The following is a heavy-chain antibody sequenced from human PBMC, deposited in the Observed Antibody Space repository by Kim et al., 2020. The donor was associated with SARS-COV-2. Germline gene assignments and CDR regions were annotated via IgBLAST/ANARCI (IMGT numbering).Heavy chain of an antibody. CDR3: VREGGYNGYDSWFEY. CDR2: IYYSGST. V-gene: IGHV4-4*07. Sequence: SETLSLTCTVSGGSISSHYWNWIRQPAGKGLEWIGRIYYSGSTNYSPSLKSRVTMSLDTSKSQISLRLTSVTAADTAVYYCVREGGYNGYDSWFEYWGQGTLVTVSS. D-gene: IGHD5-12*01. J-gene: IGHJ5*01. CDR1: GGSISSHY.